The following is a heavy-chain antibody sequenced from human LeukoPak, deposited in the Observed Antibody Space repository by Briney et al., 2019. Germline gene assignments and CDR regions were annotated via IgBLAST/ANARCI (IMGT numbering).Heavy chain of an antibody. D-gene: IGHD2/OR15-2a*01. J-gene: IGHJ4*02. V-gene: IGHV4-34*01. CDR1: GGSFSGYY. Sequence: TXSXXCXVYGGSFSGYYWSWLRQPPGKGLEWIGEINHSGSTNYNPSLKSRVNISVDKSKNQFSLKMSSVSAADTAVDYCGRXRRXYLXRSGYYFDYWGQGTLVTVSS. CDR3: GRXRRXYLXRSGYYFDY. CDR2: INHSGST.